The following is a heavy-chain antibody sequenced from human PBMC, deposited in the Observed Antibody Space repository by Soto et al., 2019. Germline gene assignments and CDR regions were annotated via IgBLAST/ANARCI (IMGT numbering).Heavy chain of an antibody. V-gene: IGHV5-51*01. CDR1: AYIFVSYW. D-gene: IGHD3-10*01. Sequence: GEALKLSCTAFAYIFVSYWIGWVRQTAGKGRECVSIMHPGEDYTIDRPSFQVQVTISADRSISATFLNWRSVKASDTDMYYCARPRCGTMARETFSFDYWGPASLVT. J-gene: IGHJ4*02. CDR2: MHPGEDYT. CDR3: ARPRCGTMARETFSFDY.